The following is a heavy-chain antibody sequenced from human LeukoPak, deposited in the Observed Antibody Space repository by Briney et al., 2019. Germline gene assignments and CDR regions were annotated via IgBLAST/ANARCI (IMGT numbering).Heavy chain of an antibody. CDR2: VSYDGSKK. CDR3: AKDVKFSWPFYFDY. CDR1: GFTFSSYG. Sequence: GGSLRLSCAASGFTFSSYGMLWVRQASGKGLEWLAFVSYDGSKKYYSDSVKGRFTTSRDNSKNTLFLQMNSLRAEDTAVYSCAKDVKFSWPFYFDYWGQGILVTVSS. D-gene: IGHD5-12*01. J-gene: IGHJ4*02. V-gene: IGHV3-30*18.